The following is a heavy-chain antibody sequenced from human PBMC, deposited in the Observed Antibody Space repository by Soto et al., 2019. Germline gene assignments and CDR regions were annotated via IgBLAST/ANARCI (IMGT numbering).Heavy chain of an antibody. Sequence: GASVKVSCKASGYAFSHYGISWVRQAPGQGLEWMGWIGAYNGNTNYAQKLQGRITMTTDTSTGTAYMELRSLRSDDTAVYFCVRDLDGSGSYYTDYWG. V-gene: IGHV1-18*01. J-gene: IGHJ4*01. CDR2: IGAYNGNT. CDR3: VRDLDGSGSYYTDY. D-gene: IGHD3-10*01. CDR1: GYAFSHYG.